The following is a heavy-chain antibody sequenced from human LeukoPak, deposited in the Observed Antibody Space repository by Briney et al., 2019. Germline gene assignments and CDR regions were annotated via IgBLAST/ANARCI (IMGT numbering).Heavy chain of an antibody. V-gene: IGHV4-39*01. Sequence: SETLSLTCTVSGGSISSSTYYWAWIRQSPGKGLEWIGSITYSGSTYYNPSLESRVTISVDTSKNQFSLRLISVTAVDTAVYYCARQGVGATDCWGQGTLVTVSS. CDR2: ITYSGST. CDR3: ARQGVGATDC. J-gene: IGHJ4*02. D-gene: IGHD1-26*01. CDR1: GGSISSSTYY.